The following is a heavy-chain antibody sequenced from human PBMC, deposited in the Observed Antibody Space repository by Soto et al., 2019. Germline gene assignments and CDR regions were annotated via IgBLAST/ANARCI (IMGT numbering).Heavy chain of an antibody. CDR2: ISSSSSYT. J-gene: IGHJ3*02. D-gene: IGHD3-22*01. Sequence: GGSLRLSCAASGFTFSSYAMRWVRQAPGKGLEWVSYISSSSSYTNYADSVKGRFTISRDNAKNSLYLQMNSLRAEDTAVYYCARLSDSSGYYFDAFDIWGQGTMVTVSS. CDR3: ARLSDSSGYYFDAFDI. V-gene: IGHV3-21*05. CDR1: GFTFSSYA.